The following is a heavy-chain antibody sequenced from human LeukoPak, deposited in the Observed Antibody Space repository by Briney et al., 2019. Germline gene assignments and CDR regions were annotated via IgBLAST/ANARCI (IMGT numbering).Heavy chain of an antibody. CDR3: AREKWERGGLVVDY. CDR2: IKQDGSEK. CDR1: GFTFSSYW. J-gene: IGHJ4*02. D-gene: IGHD1-26*01. V-gene: IGHV3-7*01. Sequence: PGGSLRLSCAASGFTFSSYWMSWVRQAPEKGLEWVANIKQDGSEKYYVDSVKGRFTISRDNAKNSLYLQMNSLRAEDTAVYYCAREKWERGGLVVDYWGQGTLVTVSS.